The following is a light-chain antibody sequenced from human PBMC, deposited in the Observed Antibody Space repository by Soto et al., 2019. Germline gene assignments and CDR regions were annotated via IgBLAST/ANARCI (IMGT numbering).Light chain of an antibody. Sequence: NVVKQAPRSLILNTGERATLSCRASQSVSSSYLAWYQQKPGQAPRPLIYGASSRAIGIPDRFSGSGSGTDFTLTISRLEPEDFAVYYCQQYGSSPWTFGQGTKV. J-gene: IGKJ1*01. V-gene: IGKV3-20*01. CDR2: GAS. CDR3: QQYGSSPWT. CDR1: QSVSSSY.